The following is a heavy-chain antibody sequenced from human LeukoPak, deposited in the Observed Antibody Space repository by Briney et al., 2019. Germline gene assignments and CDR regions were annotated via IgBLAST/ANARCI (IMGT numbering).Heavy chain of an antibody. J-gene: IGHJ4*02. V-gene: IGHV1-2*02. CDR3: ARGDVYNDY. CDR1: GYTFTGYY. Sequence: GASVKVSFMASGYTFTGYYLHWVRQAPGQGLEWMGWINPNSGGTNYAQKFQGRVTMTRDTSITTAYMELSRLRSDDTAFYYCARGDVYNDYWGQGTLVTVSS. D-gene: IGHD5-24*01. CDR2: INPNSGGT.